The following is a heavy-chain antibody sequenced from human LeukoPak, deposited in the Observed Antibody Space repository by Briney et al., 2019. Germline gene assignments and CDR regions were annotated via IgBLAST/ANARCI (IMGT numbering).Heavy chain of an antibody. V-gene: IGHV3-23*01. J-gene: IGHJ4*02. D-gene: IGHD4-23*01. Sequence: GGSLRLSCAASGFTFSSYAMSWVRQAPGKGLEWASVISGSGGTTYSADSVRGRFTISRDNSKNTLYLQMNSLRAEDTAAYYCARERGNNGGNTNGYFDYWGQGTLVTVSS. CDR2: ISGSGGTT. CDR3: ARERGNNGGNTNGYFDY. CDR1: GFTFSSYA.